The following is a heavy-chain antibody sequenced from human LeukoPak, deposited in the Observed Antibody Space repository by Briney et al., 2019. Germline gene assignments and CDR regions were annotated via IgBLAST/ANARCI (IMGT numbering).Heavy chain of an antibody. V-gene: IGHV4-4*02. J-gene: IGHJ6*02. D-gene: IGHD5-18*01. Sequence: PSETLSLTCAVSGGSISSSNWWSWVRQPPGKGLEWIGEIYHSGSTNYNPSLKSRVTISVDKSKNQFSLKLSSVTAADTAVYYCARAHTAYLYGMDVWGQGTTVTVSS. CDR1: GGSISSSNW. CDR3: ARAHTAYLYGMDV. CDR2: IYHSGST.